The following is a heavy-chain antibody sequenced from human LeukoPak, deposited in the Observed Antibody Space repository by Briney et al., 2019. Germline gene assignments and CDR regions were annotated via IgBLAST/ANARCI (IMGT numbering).Heavy chain of an antibody. V-gene: IGHV3-30*02. CDR2: IRYDGSNK. CDR1: GFTFSSYG. CDR3: ARDSRGSGGSCFNP. J-gene: IGHJ5*02. D-gene: IGHD2-15*01. Sequence: GGSLRLSCAASGFTFSSYGMHWVRQAPGKGLEWVAFIRYDGSNKYYADSVKGRFTISRGNSKNTLYLQMNSLRAEDTAVYYCARDSRGSGGSCFNPWGQGTLVTVSS.